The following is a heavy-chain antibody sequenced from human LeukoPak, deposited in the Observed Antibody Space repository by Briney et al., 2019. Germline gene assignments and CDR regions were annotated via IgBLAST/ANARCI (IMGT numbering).Heavy chain of an antibody. V-gene: IGHV3-9*01. CDR2: ISWNSGSI. Sequence: PGGSLRLSCAASGFTFDDYAMHWVRHAPGKGLEWVSGISWNSGSIGYADSVKGRFTISRDNAKNSLYLQMNSLRAEDTAVYYCARDLDYWGQGTLVTVSS. CDR3: ARDLDY. J-gene: IGHJ4*02. CDR1: GFTFDDYA.